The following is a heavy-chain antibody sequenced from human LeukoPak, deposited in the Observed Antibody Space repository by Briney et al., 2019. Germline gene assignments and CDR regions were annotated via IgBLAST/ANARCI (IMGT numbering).Heavy chain of an antibody. V-gene: IGHV1-2*02. D-gene: IGHD6-13*01. J-gene: IGHJ4*02. Sequence: ASVTVSCKASGYTFTGYYMHWVRQAPGQGLEWVGWINPNSGVTNYAQKFQGRVTMTRDTSISTAYMELSRLGSDDTAVYYCASAIAAAVPPGGWGQGTLVTVSS. CDR2: INPNSGVT. CDR1: GYTFTGYY. CDR3: ASAIAAAVPPGG.